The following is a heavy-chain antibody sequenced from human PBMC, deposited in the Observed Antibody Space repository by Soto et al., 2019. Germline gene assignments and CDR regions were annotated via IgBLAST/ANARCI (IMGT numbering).Heavy chain of an antibody. CDR3: AKDFKVSGSHYGTLNYYYGMDV. CDR2: ISYDGYLK. D-gene: IGHD3-10*01. Sequence: GGSLRLSCAASGFTFRTYGMEWVRQAPGKGLEGVAVISYDGYLKYYVDAVKGRFTVARDNSKNTLLLEMNSLRVEDTAVYFCAKDFKVSGSHYGTLNYYYGMDVWGQGTTVTVSS. CDR1: GFTFRTYG. J-gene: IGHJ6*02. V-gene: IGHV3-30*18.